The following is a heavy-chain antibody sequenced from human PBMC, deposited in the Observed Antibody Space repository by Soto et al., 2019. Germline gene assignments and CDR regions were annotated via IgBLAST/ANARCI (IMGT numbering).Heavy chain of an antibody. CDR3: ASSLRYFDWLLSFYWFDP. D-gene: IGHD3-9*01. J-gene: IGHJ5*02. V-gene: IGHV4-39*01. CDR1: GGSLISYY. CDR2: IYYSGST. Sequence: SETLSLTCTVSGGSLISYYWSWIRQPPGKGLEWIGSIYYSGSTYYNPSLKSRVTISVDTSKNQFSLKLSSVTAADTAVYYCASSLRYFDWLLSFYWFDPWGQGTLVTVSS.